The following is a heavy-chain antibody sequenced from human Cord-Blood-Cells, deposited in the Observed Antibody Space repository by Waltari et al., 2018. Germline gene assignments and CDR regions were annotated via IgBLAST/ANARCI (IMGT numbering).Heavy chain of an antibody. CDR2: IIPLFGTA. CDR3: ARAFNGVDLNYVDY. Sequence: SSYAISWVRPAPGQGLEWMGGIIPLFGTANYAQKFQGRVTITADKSTSTAYMELSSLRSEDTAVYYCARAFNGVDLNYVDYWGQGTLGTVSS. J-gene: IGHJ4*02. CDR1: SSYA. V-gene: IGHV1-69*06. D-gene: IGHD3-10*01.